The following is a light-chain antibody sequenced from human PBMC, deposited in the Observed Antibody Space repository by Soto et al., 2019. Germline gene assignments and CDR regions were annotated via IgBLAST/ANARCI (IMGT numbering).Light chain of an antibody. V-gene: IGKV1-5*03. CDR1: QNINTW. CDR3: LQDYNYPLT. J-gene: IGKJ1*01. Sequence: DIQMTQSPSTVSASVGDRVTITCRASQNINTWLAWYQQKPGKAPKLLILKASSLESGVPSRFSGSGSGTEFTLTISSLQPEDFATYYCLQDYNYPLTFGQGTKVDIK. CDR2: KAS.